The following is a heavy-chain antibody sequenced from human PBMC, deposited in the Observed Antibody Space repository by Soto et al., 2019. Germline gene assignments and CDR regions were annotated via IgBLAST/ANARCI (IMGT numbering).Heavy chain of an antibody. CDR3: LYRAEPPLGGYYFDS. Sequence: QITLKESGPALVKPTQTLTLTCTFSGFSLSTSGVGVGWIRQPPGKALEWLALIYWDDDKRYSPSLKSRLAITQDTSKNQVVLTMTNVDPVDTATYDCLYRAEPPLGGYYFDSWGQGTLVTVSS. D-gene: IGHD7-27*01. CDR1: GFSLSTSGVG. J-gene: IGHJ4*02. V-gene: IGHV2-5*02. CDR2: IYWDDDK.